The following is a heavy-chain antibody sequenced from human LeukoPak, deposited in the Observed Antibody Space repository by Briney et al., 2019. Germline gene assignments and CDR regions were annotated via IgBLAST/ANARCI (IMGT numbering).Heavy chain of an antibody. CDR2: ISYDGSNK. Sequence: GGSLRLSCAASGFTFSSYAMHWVRQAPGKGLEWVAVISYDGSNKYYADSVKGRFTISRDNPMNTLYLQMNSLRAEDTAVYYCANLRGEYSGSYYGGEYFQHWGQGTLVTVSS. J-gene: IGHJ1*01. CDR3: ANLRGEYSGSYYGGEYFQH. CDR1: GFTFSSYA. D-gene: IGHD1-26*01. V-gene: IGHV3-30-3*01.